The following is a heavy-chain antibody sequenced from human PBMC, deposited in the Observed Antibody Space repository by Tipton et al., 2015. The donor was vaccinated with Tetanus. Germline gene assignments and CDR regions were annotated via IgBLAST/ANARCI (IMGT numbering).Heavy chain of an antibody. CDR3: ATMTPVDWYFDL. V-gene: IGHV4-34*01. J-gene: IGHJ2*01. D-gene: IGHD4-23*01. Sequence: GLVKPSETLSLTCGVFGDYLSDYYWTWVRQPPGKGLEWIGEIHRGGSTNYNPSLKSRVSMSVDTAKNRFSLTLTSVTAADMAVYYCATMTPVDWYFDLWGRGTLATASS. CDR2: IHRGGST. CDR1: GDYLSDYY.